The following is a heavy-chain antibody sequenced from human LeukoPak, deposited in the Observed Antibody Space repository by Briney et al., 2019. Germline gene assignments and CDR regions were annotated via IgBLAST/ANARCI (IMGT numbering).Heavy chain of an antibody. CDR2: INPSGGST. Sequence: GASVKGSCKASGYTFTSYYMHWVRQAPGQGLEWMGIINPSGGSTSYAQKFQGRVTMTRDTSTSTVYMELSSLRSEDTAVYYCASGGVVVPSRMALDVWGQGTTVTVSS. J-gene: IGHJ6*02. CDR1: GYTFTSYY. CDR3: ASGGVVVPSRMALDV. V-gene: IGHV1-46*01. D-gene: IGHD2-2*01.